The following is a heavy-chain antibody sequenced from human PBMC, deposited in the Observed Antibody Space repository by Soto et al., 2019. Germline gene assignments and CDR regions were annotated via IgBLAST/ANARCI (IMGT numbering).Heavy chain of an antibody. V-gene: IGHV4-59*12. CDR2: IHKSGSI. D-gene: IGHD2-8*01. Sequence: PSETLSLTCTVSGGSISNYYWNWIRQPPGKGLEWIGYIHKSGSIDYNPSLKTRVTISVDTSKNQFSLKLSSVTAADTAVYYCARLAPHCTNGVCSHPWGQGTLVTVSS. J-gene: IGHJ5*02. CDR1: GGSISNYY. CDR3: ARLAPHCTNGVCSHP.